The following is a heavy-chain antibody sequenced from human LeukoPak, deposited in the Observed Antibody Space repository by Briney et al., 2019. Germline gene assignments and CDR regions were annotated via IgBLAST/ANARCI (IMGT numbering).Heavy chain of an antibody. CDR1: GGSISSYY. Sequence: SETLSLTCTVSGGSISSYYWSCIRQTPGKGLEWIGYIYYSGSTNYNPSLKSRVTISVDTSKNQFSLKLSSVTAADTAVYYCARSDLSWPNQGFDYWGQGTLVTVSS. CDR3: ARSDLSWPNQGFDY. V-gene: IGHV4-59*01. D-gene: IGHD2-21*02. J-gene: IGHJ4*02. CDR2: IYYSGST.